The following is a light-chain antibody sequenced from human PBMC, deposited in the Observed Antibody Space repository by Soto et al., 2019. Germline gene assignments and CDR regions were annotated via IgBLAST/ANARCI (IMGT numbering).Light chain of an antibody. CDR3: QQHINWPLT. V-gene: IGKV3D-20*02. Sequence: EIVLTQSPATLSLSPGERATLSCRASQSVTDNYLAWYQQKPGQAPRLVISGASSRTSGIPDRFSASGSGTDFTLTISRLEPEDFALYYCQQHINWPLTFGGGTKVEIK. CDR2: GAS. CDR1: QSVTDNY. J-gene: IGKJ4*01.